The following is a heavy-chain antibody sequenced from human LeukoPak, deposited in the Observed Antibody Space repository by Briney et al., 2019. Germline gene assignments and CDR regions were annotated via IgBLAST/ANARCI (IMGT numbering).Heavy chain of an antibody. J-gene: IGHJ6*03. CDR1: GFTFTSYA. CDR3: AREMPYCSCGSCYTYYYYYMDV. CDR2: ISSSCDST. D-gene: IGHD2-15*01. V-gene: IGHV3-64*01. Sequence: GGSLRLSCAASGFTFTSYAMHWVRQAPGQGLELVSAISSSCDSTYYANSVKGRFTMSRDNSKNTLYFQMRSLRAEDMAAYYCAREMPYCSCGSCYTYYYYYMDVWGKGTTVTASS.